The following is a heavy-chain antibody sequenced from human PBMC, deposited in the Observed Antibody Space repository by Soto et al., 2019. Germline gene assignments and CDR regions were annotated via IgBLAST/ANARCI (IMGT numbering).Heavy chain of an antibody. J-gene: IGHJ6*03. CDR1: GFSFDEYA. D-gene: IGHD2-2*03. Sequence: EVQLVESGGGLVQPGRSLRLSCAASGFSFDEYAMHWVRQAPGKGLEWVSGISWNSGTMGYGDSVKGRFTISRDNAKNSFYMQMNSLRAEDTALYYCANGFCSRTRCRTYSYMDVLCKGTTVTGSS. V-gene: IGHV3-9*01. CDR2: ISWNSGTM. CDR3: ANGFCSRTRCRTYSYMDV.